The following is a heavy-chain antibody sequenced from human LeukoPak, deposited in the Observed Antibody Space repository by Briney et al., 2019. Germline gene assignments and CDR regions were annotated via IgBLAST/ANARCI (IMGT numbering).Heavy chain of an antibody. J-gene: IGHJ4*02. V-gene: IGHV3-48*02. D-gene: IGHD2-8*01. CDR2: ISSGGNTE. CDR3: ARDTVNGPFVISLDY. CDR1: GFAFSDYS. Sequence: GGSLRLSCAASGFAFSDYSMNWVRQAPGKGPEWVSHISSGGNTEYYADSVRGRFTMSRDNAKNLVYLQMNSLRDEDTAVYYCARDTVNGPFVISLDYWGQGALVTVSS.